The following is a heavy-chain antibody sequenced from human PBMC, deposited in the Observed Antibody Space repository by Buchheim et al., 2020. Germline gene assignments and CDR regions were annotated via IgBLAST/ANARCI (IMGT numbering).Heavy chain of an antibody. D-gene: IGHD3-16*02. CDR1: GGSFSGYY. CDR3: ARGPNITFGGVIPLHFFDY. V-gene: IGHV4-34*01. J-gene: IGHJ4*02. CDR2: INHSGST. Sequence: QVQLQQWGAGLLKPSETLSLTCAVYGGSFSGYYWSWIRQPPGKGLEWIGEINHSGSTNYNPSLKIRVTISVDPSKNQFSLKLSSVTAADTAVYYCARGPNITFGGVIPLHFFDYWGQGTL.